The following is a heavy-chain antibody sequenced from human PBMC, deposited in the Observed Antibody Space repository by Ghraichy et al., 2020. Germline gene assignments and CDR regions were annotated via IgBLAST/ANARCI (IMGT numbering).Heavy chain of an antibody. CDR2: ISGSGGST. V-gene: IGHV3-23*01. D-gene: IGHD3-22*01. J-gene: IGHJ4*02. CDR3: AKDRNYYDRTYYFDY. Sequence: AGSLRLSCAASGFTFSSYAMSWVRPAPGKGLEWVSAISGSGGSTYYADSVKGRFTISRDNSKNTLYLQMNSLRAEDTAVYYCAKDRNYYDRTYYFDYWGQGTLVTVSS. CDR1: GFTFSSYA.